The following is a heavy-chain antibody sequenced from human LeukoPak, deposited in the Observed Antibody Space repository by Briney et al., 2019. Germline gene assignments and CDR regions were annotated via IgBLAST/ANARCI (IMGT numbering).Heavy chain of an antibody. CDR1: GYSFTSYW. CDR3: ARPSQVGDHYGDYFDY. J-gene: IGHJ4*02. D-gene: IGHD4-17*01. Sequence: PGESLKISCKGSGYSFTSYWIGWVRQMPGKGLEWMGIIYPGDSDTRYSPSFQGQVTISADKSISTAYLQWSSLKASDTAMYYCARPSQVGDHYGDYFDYWGQGTLVTVSS. V-gene: IGHV5-51*01. CDR2: IYPGDSDT.